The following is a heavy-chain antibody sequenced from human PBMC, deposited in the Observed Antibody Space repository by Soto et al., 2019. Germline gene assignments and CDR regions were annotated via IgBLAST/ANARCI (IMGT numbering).Heavy chain of an antibody. CDR3: ARGGLRYSSSIGDDY. Sequence: SETLSLTCAVYGGSFSGYYWSLIRQPPGKGLEWIGEINHSGSTNYNPSLKSRVTISVDTSKNQFSLKLSSVTAADTAVYYCARGGLRYSSSIGDDYWGQGTLVTVSS. CDR1: GGSFSGYY. J-gene: IGHJ4*02. V-gene: IGHV4-34*01. CDR2: INHSGST. D-gene: IGHD6-19*01.